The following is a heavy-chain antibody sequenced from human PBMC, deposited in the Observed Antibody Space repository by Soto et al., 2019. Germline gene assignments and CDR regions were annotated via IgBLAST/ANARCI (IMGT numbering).Heavy chain of an antibody. Sequence: PGGSLRLSCAASGFTFSSYGMHWVRQAPGKGLEWVAVISYDGSNKYYADSVKGRFTISRDNSKNTLYLQMNSLRAEDTAVYYCAKEHYYDSSGYYPVYFDYWGQGTLVTVSS. CDR3: AKEHYYDSSGYYPVYFDY. CDR2: ISYDGSNK. CDR1: GFTFSSYG. D-gene: IGHD3-22*01. V-gene: IGHV3-30*18. J-gene: IGHJ4*02.